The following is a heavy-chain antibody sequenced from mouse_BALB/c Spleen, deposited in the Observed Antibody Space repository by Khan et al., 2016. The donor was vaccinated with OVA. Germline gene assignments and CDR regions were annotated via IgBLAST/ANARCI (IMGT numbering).Heavy chain of an antibody. J-gene: IGHJ4*01. CDR1: GFSLTTYG. Sequence: QVQLQESGPGLVAPSQSLSITCTVSGFSLTTYGVNWIRQPPGKGLEWLGVIWGDGSTNYHSALISRLSISKDHSQSQVFLNRNSLQSDDTATYYSSRWGDGTTYSMDYWGRGTSVTVSS. V-gene: IGHV2-3*01. CDR2: IWGDGST. D-gene: IGHD2-3*01. CDR3: SRWGDGTTYSMDY.